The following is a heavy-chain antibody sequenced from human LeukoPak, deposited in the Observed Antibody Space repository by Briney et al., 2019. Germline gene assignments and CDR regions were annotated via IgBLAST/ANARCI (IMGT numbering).Heavy chain of an antibody. CDR1: GGSFRGYY. CDR2: INQGGST. CDR3: ARDGGYSYGSPFDN. Sequence: SETLSLTCVVYGGSFRGYYWSWIRQPPGKGLEWIGEINQGGSTNYNPSLKSRVTISVDTSKNQFSLNLSSVTAADTAVYYCARDGGYSYGSPFDNWGQGTLVTVSS. J-gene: IGHJ4*02. D-gene: IGHD5-18*01. V-gene: IGHV4-34*01.